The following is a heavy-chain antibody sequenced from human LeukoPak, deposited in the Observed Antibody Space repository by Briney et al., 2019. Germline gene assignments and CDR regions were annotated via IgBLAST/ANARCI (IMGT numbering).Heavy chain of an antibody. CDR2: IKPNDGDT. CDR1: GYTFTDYY. CDR3: ARANFLYCSSTTCLFDY. Sequence: GASVKVSCKASGYTFTDYYMHWVRQAPGQGFEWMGWIKPNDGDTNYAQKCQGRVTMTRDTSISTAHMEVSRLRSDDTAVYYCARANFLYCSSTTCLFDYWGQGTLVTVSS. D-gene: IGHD2-2*01. V-gene: IGHV1-2*02. J-gene: IGHJ4*02.